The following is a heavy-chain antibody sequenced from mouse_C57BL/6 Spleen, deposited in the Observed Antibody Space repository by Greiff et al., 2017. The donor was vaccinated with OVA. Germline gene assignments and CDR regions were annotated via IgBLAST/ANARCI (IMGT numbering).Heavy chain of an antibody. J-gene: IGHJ4*01. CDR1: GFTFSSYA. CDR3: ARERDYYAMDY. Sequence: EVNVVESGGGLVKPGGSLKLSCAASGFTFSSYAMSWVRQTPEKRLEWVATISDGGSYTYYPDNVKGRFTISRDNAKNNLYLQMSHLKSEDTAMYYCARERDYYAMDYWGQGTSVTVSS. D-gene: IGHD3-3*01. V-gene: IGHV5-4*01. CDR2: ISDGGSYT.